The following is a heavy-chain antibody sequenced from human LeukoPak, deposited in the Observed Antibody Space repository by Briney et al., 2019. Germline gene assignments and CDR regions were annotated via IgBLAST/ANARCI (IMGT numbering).Heavy chain of an antibody. CDR1: GFTFSSYG. D-gene: IGHD3-22*01. Sequence: PGGTLRLSCAASGFTFSSYGMSWVRQAPGKGLEWVSAISGSGGSTYYADSVKGRFTISRDNSKNTLYPQMNSLRAEDTAVYYCAREANLNYYDHMTHIWGQGTMVTVSS. J-gene: IGHJ3*02. V-gene: IGHV3-23*01. CDR2: ISGSGGST. CDR3: AREANLNYYDHMTHI.